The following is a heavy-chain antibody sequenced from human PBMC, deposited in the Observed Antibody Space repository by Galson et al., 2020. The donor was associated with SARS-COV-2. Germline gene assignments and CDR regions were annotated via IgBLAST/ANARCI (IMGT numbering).Heavy chain of an antibody. CDR1: GFTFSSYA. V-gene: IGHV3-30-3*01. J-gene: IGHJ4*02. D-gene: IGHD6-13*01. CDR3: ARPHRGGYSSNFDY. CDR2: ISYDGSNK. Sequence: GESLKISCAASGFTFSSYAMHWVRQAPGKGLEWVAVISYDGSNKYYADSVKGRFTISRDNSKNTLYLQMNSLRAEDTAVYYCARPHRGGYSSNFDYWGQGTLVTVSS.